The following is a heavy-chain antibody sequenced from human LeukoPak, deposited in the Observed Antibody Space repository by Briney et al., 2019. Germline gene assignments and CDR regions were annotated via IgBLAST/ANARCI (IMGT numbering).Heavy chain of an antibody. Sequence: SETLSLTCTVSGGSISSGGYYWSWIRQHLGKGLEWIGYIYYSGSTYYNPSLKSRVTISVDTSKNQFSLKLSSVTAADTAVYYCARHKEWLTFDYWGQGTLVTVSS. V-gene: IGHV4-31*03. D-gene: IGHD5-12*01. J-gene: IGHJ4*02. CDR3: ARHKEWLTFDY. CDR1: GGSISSGGYY. CDR2: IYYSGST.